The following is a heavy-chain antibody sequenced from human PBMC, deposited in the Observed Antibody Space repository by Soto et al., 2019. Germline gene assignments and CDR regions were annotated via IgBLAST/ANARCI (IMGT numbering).Heavy chain of an antibody. CDR3: ARDSVWQLETPYYYYGMDV. V-gene: IGHV4-30-4*01. Sequence: PSETLSLTCTVSGGSISSGDYYWSWIRQPPGKGLEWIGYIYYSGSTYYNPSLKSRVTISVDTSKNQFSLKLSSVTAADTAVYYCARDSVWQLETPYYYYGMDVWAQGNTVTVSS. CDR1: GGSISSGDYY. J-gene: IGHJ6*02. CDR2: IYYSGST. D-gene: IGHD6-6*01.